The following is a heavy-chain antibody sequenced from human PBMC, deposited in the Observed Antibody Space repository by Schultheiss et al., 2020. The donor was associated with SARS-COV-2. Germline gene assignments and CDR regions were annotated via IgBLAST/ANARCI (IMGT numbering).Heavy chain of an antibody. Sequence: SQTLSLTCTVSGGSISSGGYYWSRIRQHPGKGLEWIGYIYYSGSTYYNPSLKSRVTISVDTSKNQFSLKLSSVTAADTAVYYCARGGITIFGIDSGDYYYYGMDVWGQGTTVTVSS. D-gene: IGHD3-3*01. CDR2: IYYSGST. CDR1: GGSISSGGYY. CDR3: ARGGITIFGIDSGDYYYYGMDV. J-gene: IGHJ6*02. V-gene: IGHV4-31*03.